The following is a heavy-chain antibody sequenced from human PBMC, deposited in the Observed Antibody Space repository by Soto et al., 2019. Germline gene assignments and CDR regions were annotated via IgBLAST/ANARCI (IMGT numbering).Heavy chain of an antibody. CDR1: GGSFSDFY. V-gene: IGHV4-34*01. D-gene: IGHD5-12*01. Sequence: SQTLSLTWAVYGGSFSDFYWLRISQPPGKGLEWIGEINHSGSTNYNPSLKSRVTISVDTSKNQFSLKLSSVTAADTAVYYCARARGNIVATQSRRYFDYWGQGTLVTVSS. CDR2: INHSGST. J-gene: IGHJ4*02. CDR3: ARARGNIVATQSRRYFDY.